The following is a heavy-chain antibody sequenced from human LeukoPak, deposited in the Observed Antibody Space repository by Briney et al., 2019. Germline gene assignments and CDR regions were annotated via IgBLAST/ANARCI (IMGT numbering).Heavy chain of an antibody. CDR3: AKKIQVGATSPYSDFQD. V-gene: IGHV3-23*01. CDR1: GFTFGSYA. D-gene: IGHD1-26*01. J-gene: IGHJ1*01. Sequence: GGSLRLSCEASGFTFGSYAMNWVRQAPGKGLEWVSAISGSGVTTHYAGSVKGRFSISRDNSKNTLYLQMNSLRAEDTAVYYCAKKIQVGATSPYSDFQDWGQGTLVTVSS. CDR2: ISGSGVTT.